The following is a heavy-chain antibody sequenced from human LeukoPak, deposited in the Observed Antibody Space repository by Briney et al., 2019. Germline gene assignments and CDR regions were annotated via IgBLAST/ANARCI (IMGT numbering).Heavy chain of an antibody. Sequence: GGSLRLSCAASGFIFSSYSMSWVRQAPGKGLEWVSVITGSGGNTYYADSVKGRFTISRDNSKNTLYPQMNSLRAEDTAVYYCAKDSGSGYYDSSGYSYYFDYWGQGTLVTVSS. J-gene: IGHJ4*02. V-gene: IGHV3-23*01. D-gene: IGHD3-22*01. CDR3: AKDSGSGYYDSSGYSYYFDY. CDR1: GFIFSSYS. CDR2: ITGSGGNT.